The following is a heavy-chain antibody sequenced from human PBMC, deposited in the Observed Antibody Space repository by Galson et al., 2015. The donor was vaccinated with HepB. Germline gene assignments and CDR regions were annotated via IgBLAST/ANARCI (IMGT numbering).Heavy chain of an antibody. J-gene: IGHJ4*02. CDR2: ISYDGSNK. CDR1: GFTFSSYA. V-gene: IGHV3-30-3*01. CDR3: ARGIVGAVDY. D-gene: IGHD1-26*01. Sequence: SLRLSCAASGFTFSSYAMHWVRQAPGKGLEWVAVISYDGSNKYYADSVKGRFTISRDNSKNTLYLQMNSLRAEDTAVYYCARGIVGAVDYWGQGTLVTVSS.